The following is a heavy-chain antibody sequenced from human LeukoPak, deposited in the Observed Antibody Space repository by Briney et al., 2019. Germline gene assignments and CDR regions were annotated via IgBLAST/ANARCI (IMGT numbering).Heavy chain of an antibody. CDR1: GFSFSSFA. CDR2: IIDTGGAT. Sequence: GGSLRLSCAASGFSFSSFAMTWVRQAPGKGLEWVSGIIDTGGATYYADSVKGRFTISRDNSKNTLFLQMNSLRAEDTAVYYCAKDPVRGYDPFPMYYFDYWGQGTLVTVSS. D-gene: IGHD5-12*01. J-gene: IGHJ4*02. V-gene: IGHV3-23*01. CDR3: AKDPVRGYDPFPMYYFDY.